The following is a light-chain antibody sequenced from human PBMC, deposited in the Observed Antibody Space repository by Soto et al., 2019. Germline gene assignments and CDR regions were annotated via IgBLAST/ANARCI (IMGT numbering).Light chain of an antibody. Sequence: QSVLTQPPSASGSPGQSVAISCTGTSSDVGGYNYVSRYQQHPGKAPKLMIYEVNKRPSGVPDRFSGSKSGNTASLTVSGLKAEDEADSYCSSYAGSSNVFGTGTKVTV. CDR3: SSYAGSSNV. CDR1: SSDVGGYNY. V-gene: IGLV2-8*01. CDR2: EVN. J-gene: IGLJ1*01.